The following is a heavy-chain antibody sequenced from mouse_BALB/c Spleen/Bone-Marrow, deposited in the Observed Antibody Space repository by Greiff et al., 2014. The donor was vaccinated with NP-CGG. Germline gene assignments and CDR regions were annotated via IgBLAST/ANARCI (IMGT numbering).Heavy chain of an antibody. D-gene: IGHD2-2*01. CDR1: GYTFTSYV. CDR3: ARSLYGYDWYFDV. J-gene: IGHJ1*01. V-gene: IGHV1-14*01. Sequence: VHVKQSGPELVKPGASVKMSCKASGYTFTSYVMHWVKQKPGQGLEWIGNINPYNDNTKYNEKFKGKATLTSDKSSSTAYMELSSLTSEDSAVYYCARSLYGYDWYFDVWGAGTTVTVSS. CDR2: INPYNDNT.